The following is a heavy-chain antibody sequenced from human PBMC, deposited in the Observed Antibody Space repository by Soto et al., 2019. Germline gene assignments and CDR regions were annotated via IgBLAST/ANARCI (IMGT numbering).Heavy chain of an antibody. D-gene: IGHD1-26*01. J-gene: IGHJ6*02. CDR1: GYTFTRYG. CDR2: ISGYNGDT. CDR3: ARDGPRTGFATFSYYYGMDV. V-gene: IGHV1-18*01. Sequence: GASVKVSCKASGYTFTRYGISWVRQAPGQGLEWMGWISGYNGDTKYAQKFQGRVTMTVDTSTTTAYMELRSLISEDTAVYYCARDGPRTGFATFSYYYGMDVWGQGTTVTVSS.